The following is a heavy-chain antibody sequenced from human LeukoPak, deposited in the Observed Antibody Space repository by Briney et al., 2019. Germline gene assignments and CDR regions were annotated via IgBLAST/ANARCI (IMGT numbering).Heavy chain of an antibody. Sequence: ASVKVSCKASGYTFTSYDINWVRQATGQGLEWMGWMNPNSGNTGYAQKFQGRVTMTRNTSISTAYMELSSLRSEDTAVYYCARGDYIVVVPAAMGGYYYYGMDVWGQGTTVTVSS. J-gene: IGHJ6*02. D-gene: IGHD2-2*01. V-gene: IGHV1-8*01. CDR1: GYTFTSYD. CDR2: MNPNSGNT. CDR3: ARGDYIVVVPAAMGGYYYYGMDV.